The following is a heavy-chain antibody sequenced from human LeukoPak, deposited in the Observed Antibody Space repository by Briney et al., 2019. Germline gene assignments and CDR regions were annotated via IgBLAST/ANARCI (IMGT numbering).Heavy chain of an antibody. CDR3: ARDTWWSPDY. CDR2: ISSSSSTI. CDR1: GFTFSSYS. J-gene: IGHJ4*02. V-gene: IGHV3-48*04. D-gene: IGHD2-15*01. Sequence: HPGGSLRLSCAASGFTFSSYSMNWVRQAPGKGLEWVSYISSSSSTIYYADSVKGRFTISRDNAKNSLYLQMNSLRAEDTAMYYCARDTWWSPDYWGQGTLVTVSS.